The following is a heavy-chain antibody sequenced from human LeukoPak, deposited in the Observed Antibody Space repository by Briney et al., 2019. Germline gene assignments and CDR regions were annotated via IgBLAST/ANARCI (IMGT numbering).Heavy chain of an antibody. D-gene: IGHD3-10*01. CDR2: ISWNSGTI. CDR3: AKDLGSSSGSYYFDY. CDR1: GFTFDDYA. Sequence: GGSLRLSCAASGFTFDDYATHWVRQAPGKGLEWVSGISWNSGTIDYADSVKGRFTISRDNAKNSLYLQMNSLRAEDTALYYCAKDLGSSSGSYYFDYWGQGTLVTVSS. J-gene: IGHJ4*02. V-gene: IGHV3-9*01.